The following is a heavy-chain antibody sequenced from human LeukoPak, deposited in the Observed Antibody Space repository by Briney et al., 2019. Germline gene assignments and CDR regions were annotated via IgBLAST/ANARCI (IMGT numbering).Heavy chain of an antibody. CDR3: AKDIIAVAGQLVQGAFDI. D-gene: IGHD6-13*01. CDR1: GFNFNDYW. J-gene: IGHJ3*02. Sequence: PGGSLRLSCTASGFNFNDYWMTWVRQAPGKGLEWVANINQGGAMTDYVDSLRGRFSISRDNAKNSLYLQMNSLRAEDTALYYCAKDIIAVAGQLVQGAFDIWGQGTMATVSS. CDR2: INQGGAMT. V-gene: IGHV3-7*03.